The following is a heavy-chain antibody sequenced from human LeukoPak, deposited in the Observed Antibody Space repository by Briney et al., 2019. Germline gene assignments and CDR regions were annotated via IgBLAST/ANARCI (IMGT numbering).Heavy chain of an antibody. D-gene: IGHD5-24*01. V-gene: IGHV3-23*01. CDR3: AKDDRWLQFCC. CDR2: ISGSGGST. Sequence: GGSLRLSCAASGFTFSSYVMTWVRQAPGKGLEWVSGISGSGGSTYYADSVRGRFTISRDNSRNTLYLQMNSLRAEDTAVYYCAKDDRWLQFCCWGQGTLVTVSA. CDR1: GFTFSSYV. J-gene: IGHJ4*02.